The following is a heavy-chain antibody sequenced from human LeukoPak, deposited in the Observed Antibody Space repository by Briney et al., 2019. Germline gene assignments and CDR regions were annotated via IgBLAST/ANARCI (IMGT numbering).Heavy chain of an antibody. V-gene: IGHV1-18*01. D-gene: IGHD3-10*01. CDR3: ATHSGSFFSHFDY. CDR1: RYTLNN. J-gene: IGHJ4*02. Sequence: ASVKVSCKASRYTLNNLSWVRQAPGQGPEWMGWITSYNDNTQYAQKFQGRVIMTTDTSTNTAYVELRSLRSDDTAFYYCATHSGSFFSHFDYWGQGTLVTVSS. CDR2: ITSYNDNT.